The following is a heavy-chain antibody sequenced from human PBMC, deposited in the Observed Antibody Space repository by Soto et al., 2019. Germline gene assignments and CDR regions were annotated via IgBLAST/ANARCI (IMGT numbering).Heavy chain of an antibody. CDR1: SGSIRTSY. Sequence: QVQLQESGPGLVKPSETLSLTCTVPSGSIRTSYWTWIRQFPGKRLEWIAHIHNSGNTNSNPSLKSRVTISMDTSKTQISLRLTSVTAADTAMYYCARLQYTVVTPIDMWGQGTMVTVSS. V-gene: IGHV4-59*01. CDR3: ARLQYTVVTPIDM. CDR2: IHNSGNT. J-gene: IGHJ3*02. D-gene: IGHD2-21*02.